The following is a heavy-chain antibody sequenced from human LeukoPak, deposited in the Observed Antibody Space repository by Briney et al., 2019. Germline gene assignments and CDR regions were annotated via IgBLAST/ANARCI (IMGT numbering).Heavy chain of an antibody. CDR1: GFTFSSYE. Sequence: PGGSLRLSCAASGFTFSSYEMNWVRQAPGKGLEWVSYISSSGSTIYYADSVKGRFTISRDNAKNSLYLQMNSLRAEDTAVYYCARVPYYDSSGYTIFNYYYYYMDVWGKGTTVTISS. J-gene: IGHJ6*03. CDR3: ARVPYYDSSGYTIFNYYYYYMDV. CDR2: ISSSGSTI. V-gene: IGHV3-48*03. D-gene: IGHD3-22*01.